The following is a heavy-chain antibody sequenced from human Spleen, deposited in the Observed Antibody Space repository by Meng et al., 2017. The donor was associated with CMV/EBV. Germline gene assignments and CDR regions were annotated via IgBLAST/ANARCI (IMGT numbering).Heavy chain of an antibody. CDR2: IYYSGST. V-gene: IGHV4-61*01. D-gene: IGHD1/OR15-1a*01. Sequence: SVSGGSVSSGSYDWRWIGQPPGKGLEWIRYIYYSGSTNYNPSLKSRVTISVDTAKNQFSLKLSSVTAADTAVYYCARENRRIRWFDPWGQGTLVTVSS. CDR3: ARENRRIRWFDP. J-gene: IGHJ5*02. CDR1: GGSVSSGSYD.